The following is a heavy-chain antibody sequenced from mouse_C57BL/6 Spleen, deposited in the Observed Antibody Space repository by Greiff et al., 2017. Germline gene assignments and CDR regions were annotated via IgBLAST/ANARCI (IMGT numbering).Heavy chain of an antibody. CDR1: GYTFTSYG. D-gene: IGHD1-1*01. CDR2: IYPRSGNT. Sequence: QVQLKQSGAELARPGASVKLSCKASGYTFTSYGISWVKQRTGQGLEWIGEIYPRSGNTYYNEKFKGKATLTADKSSSTAYMELRSLTSEDSAVYFCASNYGSSYDFDYWGQGTTLTVSS. CDR3: ASNYGSSYDFDY. J-gene: IGHJ2*01. V-gene: IGHV1-81*01.